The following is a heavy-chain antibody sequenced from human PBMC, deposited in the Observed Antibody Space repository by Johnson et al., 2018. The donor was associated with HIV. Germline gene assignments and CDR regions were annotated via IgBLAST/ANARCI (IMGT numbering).Heavy chain of an antibody. D-gene: IGHD6-19*01. Sequence: QVQLVESGGGLVKPGGSLRLSCAASGFTFSDYGMHWVRQAPGKGLVWVAVISYDGINKYYADSVKGRFTISRDKSKSTLCLQMNSLGAEETAVYYCARTGAGAFDIWGQGTMVTVSS. CDR1: GFTFSDYG. J-gene: IGHJ3*02. V-gene: IGHV3-30*03. CDR3: ARTGAGAFDI. CDR2: ISYDGINK.